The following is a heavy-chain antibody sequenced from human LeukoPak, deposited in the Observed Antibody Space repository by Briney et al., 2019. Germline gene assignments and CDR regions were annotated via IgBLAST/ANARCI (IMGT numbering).Heavy chain of an antibody. V-gene: IGHV1-2*06. CDR3: ARAYSGSDQPDH. J-gene: IGHJ4*02. Sequence: ASVKVSCKASGYTFTGYFMDWVRQAPGQGLEWMGRINPKNGGTNHAQKFQGRVTMTRDTSISTAYMELSGLRSDDTAVYYCARAYSGSDQPDHWGQGTLVTVSS. D-gene: IGHD5-12*01. CDR1: GYTFTGYF. CDR2: INPKNGGT.